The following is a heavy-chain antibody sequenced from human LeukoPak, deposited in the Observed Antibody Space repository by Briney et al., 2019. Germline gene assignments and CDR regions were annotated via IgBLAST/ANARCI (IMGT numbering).Heavy chain of an antibody. CDR3: ARHRRIAAAGTTSDLDY. CDR2: IYPGDSDT. J-gene: IGHJ4*02. CDR1: GYSFTSYW. Sequence: GESLKISCQGSGYSFTSYWIGWVGQMPGKGLEWMGIIYPGDSDTRYSPSFQGQVTISADKSISTAYLQWSSLKASDTAMYYCARHRRIAAAGTTSDLDYWGQGTLVTVSS. V-gene: IGHV5-51*01. D-gene: IGHD6-13*01.